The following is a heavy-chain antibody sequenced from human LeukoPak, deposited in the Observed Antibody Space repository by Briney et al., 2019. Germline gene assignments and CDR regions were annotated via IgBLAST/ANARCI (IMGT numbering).Heavy chain of an antibody. CDR3: ARDYCDSSASATFDY. CDR1: GFTFDTYT. CDR2: IASDTTYM. D-gene: IGHD6-19*01. J-gene: IGHJ4*02. V-gene: IGHV3-21*06. Sequence: PGGSLRLSCEASGFTFDTYTVNWVRQAPGKGLEWVSSIASDTTYMKYADSVKGRFTVSRGNAKNSVFLEMKSLRADDTAIYFCARDYCDSSASATFDYWGRGTLVTVSS.